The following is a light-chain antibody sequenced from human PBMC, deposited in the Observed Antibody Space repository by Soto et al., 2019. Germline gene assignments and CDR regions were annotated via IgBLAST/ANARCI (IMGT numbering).Light chain of an antibody. CDR2: GVS. V-gene: IGKV3-20*01. Sequence: EIVLTKSPGALSLSPGEGATLSCRASQAVISGYLAWYQQKPGQAPRLLMYGVSSRPTGISDRFSGSGSGTDFTLTITRLEPEDFALYYCQQYGVPPFNFGQGTKLQIK. J-gene: IGKJ2*01. CDR3: QQYGVPPFN. CDR1: QAVISGY.